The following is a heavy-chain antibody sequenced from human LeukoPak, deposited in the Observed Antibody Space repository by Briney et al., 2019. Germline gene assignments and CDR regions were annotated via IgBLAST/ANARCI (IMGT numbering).Heavy chain of an antibody. V-gene: IGHV3-20*04. CDR1: GFTFDDYG. CDR2: INWNGGST. Sequence: GGSLRLSCAASGFTFDDYGMSWVRQAPGKGLEWVSGINWNGGSTGYADSVKGRFTISRDNAKSSLYLQMNSLRAEDTAVYYCARDSIQLWTYYFDYWGQGTLVTVSS. D-gene: IGHD5-18*01. J-gene: IGHJ4*02. CDR3: ARDSIQLWTYYFDY.